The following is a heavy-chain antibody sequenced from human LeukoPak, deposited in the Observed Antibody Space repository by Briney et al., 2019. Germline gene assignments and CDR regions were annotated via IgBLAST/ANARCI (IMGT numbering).Heavy chain of an antibody. CDR3: ARGPYGDYRYYYYYMDV. CDR1: GGSLSGYY. Sequence: PSETLSLTCAVYGGSLSGYYWSWIRQPPGKGLEWIGEINHSGSTNYNPSLKSRVTISVDTSKNQFSLKLSSVTAADTAVYYCARGPYGDYRYYYYYMDVRGKGTTVTVSS. J-gene: IGHJ6*03. D-gene: IGHD4-17*01. CDR2: INHSGST. V-gene: IGHV4-34*01.